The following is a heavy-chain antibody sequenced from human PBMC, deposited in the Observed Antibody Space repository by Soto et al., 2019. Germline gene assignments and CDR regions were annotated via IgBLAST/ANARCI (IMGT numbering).Heavy chain of an antibody. J-gene: IGHJ4*02. Sequence: QITLKESGPPVVKPTETLTLTCTFSGFSLTTSGVGVGWVRQSPGKAPDGLALIYWDDDKRYSTSLNSRLIITKDTSKNQVVLTMANVDPADTATYYCAHRVLRTVFGLVTTTAIYFDFWGPGTPVVVSS. D-gene: IGHD3-3*01. V-gene: IGHV2-5*02. CDR2: IYWDDDK. CDR3: AHRVLRTVFGLVTTTAIYFDF. CDR1: GFSLTTSGVG.